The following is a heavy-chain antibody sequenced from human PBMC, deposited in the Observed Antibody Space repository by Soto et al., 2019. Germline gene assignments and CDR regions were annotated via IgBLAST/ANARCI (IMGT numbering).Heavy chain of an antibody. CDR2: MYYGGST. D-gene: IGHD4-17*01. J-gene: IGHJ4*02. V-gene: IGHV4-59*01. CDR3: ARSTGYGDSYFDY. CDR1: GGSIRTYY. Sequence: QVQLQESGPGLVKPSETLSLTCTVSGGSIRTYYWNWIRQPPGKGLEWIGYMYYGGSTNYNPSLNSRVTVSGATSNNDFSLKLTSVTAADTAVYYGARSTGYGDSYFDYWGRGTLVTVSS.